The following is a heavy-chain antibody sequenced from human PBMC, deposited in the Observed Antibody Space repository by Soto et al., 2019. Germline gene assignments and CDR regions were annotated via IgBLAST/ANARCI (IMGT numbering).Heavy chain of an antibody. V-gene: IGHV3-21*01. J-gene: IGHJ6*02. Sequence: GGSLRLSCVASDFTFSTYSMNWVRQAPGKGLEWVAYISATSNHIYYADSLKGRFTISRDNAKSSLYLHMNSLRAEDTAVYFCARDSITIFGGGMDVWGQGATVTVSS. CDR3: ARDSITIFGGGMDV. CDR2: ISATSNHI. CDR1: DFTFSTYS. D-gene: IGHD3-3*01.